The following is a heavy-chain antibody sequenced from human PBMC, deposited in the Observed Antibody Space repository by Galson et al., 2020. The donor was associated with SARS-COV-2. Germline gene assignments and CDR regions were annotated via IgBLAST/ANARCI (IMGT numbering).Heavy chain of an antibody. V-gene: IGHV5-51*01. CDR2: IFTGDSDT. Sequence: KIGESLKISCKDFGDRFTTYWLDWVRQKPGKVLEWMGIIFTGDSDTTYSPSFQGQVTISADKSVSTAYLQWSSLKASDTAMYYCARRTSDAFYIWGQGTMVTVSS. CDR3: ARRTSDAFYI. CDR1: GDRFTTYW. J-gene: IGHJ3*02.